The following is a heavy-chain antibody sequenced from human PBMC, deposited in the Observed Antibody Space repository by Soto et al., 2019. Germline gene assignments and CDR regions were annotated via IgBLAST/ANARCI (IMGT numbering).Heavy chain of an antibody. CDR2: INAGNGNT. V-gene: IGHV1-3*01. Sequence: QVQLVQSGAEVKKPGASVKVSCKASGYTFTSYAMHWVRQAPGQRLEWMGWINAGNGNTKYSQKFQGRVTITRDPSGSTAYMELSSLGSEDTAVYYCAKDNLSSGESGDYWGQGTLVTVSS. J-gene: IGHJ4*02. CDR1: GYTFTSYA. D-gene: IGHD6-19*01. CDR3: AKDNLSSGESGDY.